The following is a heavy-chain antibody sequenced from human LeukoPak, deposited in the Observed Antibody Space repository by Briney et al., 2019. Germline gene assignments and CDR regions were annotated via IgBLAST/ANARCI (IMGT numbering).Heavy chain of an antibody. CDR1: GFTFSSYI. V-gene: IGHV3-48*04. J-gene: IGHJ4*02. Sequence: PGGSLRLSCAASGFTFSSYIMNWVRQAPGKGLEWVSYISSSSSTIYYADSVKGRFTLSRDNAKNSLYLQMNSLRAEDTAVYYCASTGRYCTSTSCSNYFPYWGQGTLVTVSS. CDR3: ASTGRYCTSTSCSNYFPY. CDR2: ISSSSSTI. D-gene: IGHD2-2*01.